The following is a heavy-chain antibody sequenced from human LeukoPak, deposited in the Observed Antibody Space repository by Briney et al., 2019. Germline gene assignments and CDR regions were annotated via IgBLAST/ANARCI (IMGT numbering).Heavy chain of an antibody. CDR2: ISHDGNKI. D-gene: IGHD5-18*01. V-gene: IGHV3-30-3*01. CDR1: GISFNGYS. Sequence: GTSLRLSCVASGISFNGYSMNWVRQAPGKGLAWVAVISHDGNKIYYADSVKGRFTVSRDNSEKTLYLQMNTLRAEDTAVYYCARIGFGYSFGQGFDYWGQGTLVSVSS. CDR3: ARIGFGYSFGQGFDY. J-gene: IGHJ4*02.